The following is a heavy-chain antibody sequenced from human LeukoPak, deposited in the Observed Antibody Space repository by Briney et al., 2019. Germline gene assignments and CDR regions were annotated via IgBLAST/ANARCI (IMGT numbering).Heavy chain of an antibody. CDR1: GGTFSSYA. CDR2: ISGYNGHT. CDR3: ARVYRDSGWNNWFDP. J-gene: IGHJ5*02. D-gene: IGHD6-19*01. V-gene: IGHV1-18*01. Sequence: ASVKVSCKASGGTFSSYAISWVRQAPGQGLEWMGWISGYNGHTNYAQKLQGRVTMTTDTSATTAYMELRSLRSDDTAVYYCARVYRDSGWNNWFDPWGQGTLVTVSS.